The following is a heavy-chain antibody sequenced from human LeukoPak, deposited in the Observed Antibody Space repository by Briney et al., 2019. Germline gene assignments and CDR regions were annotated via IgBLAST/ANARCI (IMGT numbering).Heavy chain of an antibody. J-gene: IGHJ4*02. Sequence: GGSLRLSCAVWGLTLNNYGMSGVRQAPGKGLEGVAGISGSGGRTDYADSVKGRFTISRDNSKNTLYLQMKSLRAEDTAVYFCAKRGVVIRVILVGFHKEAYYFDSWGQGALVTVSS. CDR3: AKRGVVIRVILVGFHKEAYYFDS. V-gene: IGHV3-23*01. D-gene: IGHD3-22*01. CDR1: GLTLNNYG. CDR2: ISGSGGRT.